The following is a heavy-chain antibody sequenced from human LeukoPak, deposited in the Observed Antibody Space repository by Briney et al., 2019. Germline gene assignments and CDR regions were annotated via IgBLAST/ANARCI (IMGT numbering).Heavy chain of an antibody. Sequence: ASVKVSCKASGYTFTSYAMHWVRQAPGQRLEWMGWINAGNGNTKYSQKFQGRVTITRDTSASTAYMELSSLRSEDTAVYYCARDLINTAMANYYSYYGMDVGGKGPTVTAS. D-gene: IGHD5-18*01. J-gene: IGHJ6*04. V-gene: IGHV1-3*01. CDR3: ARDLINTAMANYYSYYGMDV. CDR1: GYTFTSYA. CDR2: INAGNGNT.